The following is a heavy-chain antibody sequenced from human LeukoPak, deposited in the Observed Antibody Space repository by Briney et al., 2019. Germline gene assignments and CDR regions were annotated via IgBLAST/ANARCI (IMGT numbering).Heavy chain of an antibody. CDR3: AKDPRGDILTGYYTGDY. CDR2: ISYHGSEK. V-gene: IGHV3-30*18. Sequence: GGSLRLSCAASGFTFNNYGMHWVRQAPGKGLEWVAVISYHGSEKFYAESVKGRFTISRDNSKNTLYLQMNSLRAEDTAVYYCAKDPRGDILTGYYTGDYWGQGTLVTVSS. J-gene: IGHJ4*02. D-gene: IGHD3-9*01. CDR1: GFTFNNYG.